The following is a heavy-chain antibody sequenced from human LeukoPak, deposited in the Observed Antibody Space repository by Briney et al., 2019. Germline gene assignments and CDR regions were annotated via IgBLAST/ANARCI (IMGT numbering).Heavy chain of an antibody. V-gene: IGHV3-21*01. CDR1: GFTFSSYA. CDR2: ISGSSTNI. CDR3: ARATHASRWSRGLNWFDP. Sequence: PGGSLRLSCAASGFTFSSYAMSWVRQAPGKGLEWVSSISGSSTNIYYADSVRGRFTISRDNAKNSLYLQMNTLSAEDTAMYYCARATHASRWSRGLNWFDPWGQGTLVTVSS. D-gene: IGHD6-13*01. J-gene: IGHJ5*02.